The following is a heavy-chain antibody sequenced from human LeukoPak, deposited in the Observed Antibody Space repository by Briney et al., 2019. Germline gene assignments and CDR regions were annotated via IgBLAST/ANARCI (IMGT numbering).Heavy chain of an antibody. CDR3: ARGDYYDSSGPFGY. V-gene: IGHV1-69*04. Sequence: SVKVSCKASGGTFISYAISWVRQAPGQGLEWMGRIIPILGIANYAQKFQGRVTITADKSTSTAYTELSSLRSEDTAVYYCARGDYYDSSGPFGYWGQGTLVTVSS. CDR1: GGTFISYA. CDR2: IIPILGIA. D-gene: IGHD3-22*01. J-gene: IGHJ4*02.